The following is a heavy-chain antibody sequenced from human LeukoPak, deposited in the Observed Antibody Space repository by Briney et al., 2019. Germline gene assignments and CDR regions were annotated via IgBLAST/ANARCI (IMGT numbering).Heavy chain of an antibody. CDR1: GYTFTNYD. V-gene: IGHV1-8*01. J-gene: IGHJ4*02. Sequence: GASVTVSFKTSGYTFTNYDINWVRQATGQGLEWMGWMNPNSGNTGYAQKFQGRVTMTRNTSISTAYMELSSLRSEDTAVYYCARPSSGSPGFHYWGQGTLVTVSS. CDR2: MNPNSGNT. CDR3: ARPSSGSPGFHY. D-gene: IGHD6-19*01.